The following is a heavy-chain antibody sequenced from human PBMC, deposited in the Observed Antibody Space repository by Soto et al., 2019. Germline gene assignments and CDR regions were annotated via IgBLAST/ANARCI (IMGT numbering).Heavy chain of an antibody. CDR2: INWNGGST. CDR3: ARDTIFGVVPWFDP. J-gene: IGHJ5*02. Sequence: SLRLSCAASGFTFDDYGMSWVRQAPGKGLEWVSGINWNGGSTGYADSVKGRFTISRDNAKNSLYLQMNSLRAEDTALYHCARDTIFGVVPWFDPWGQGTLVTVSS. D-gene: IGHD3-3*01. CDR1: GFTFDDYG. V-gene: IGHV3-20*01.